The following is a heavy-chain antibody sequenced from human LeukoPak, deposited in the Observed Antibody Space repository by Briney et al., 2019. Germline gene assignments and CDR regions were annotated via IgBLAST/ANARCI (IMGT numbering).Heavy chain of an antibody. J-gene: IGHJ4*02. CDR2: TYSGGST. Sequence: PGGSLRLACAASGFTVSSNYMSWVRQAPGKGLEWLSVTYSGGSTYYADSVKGRFTISRDNSKNTLYLQMNSLRAEDTAVYYCARDGYYDSSGYEGDYWGQGTLVTVSS. CDR3: ARDGYYDSSGYEGDY. D-gene: IGHD3-22*01. V-gene: IGHV3-53*01. CDR1: GFTVSSNY.